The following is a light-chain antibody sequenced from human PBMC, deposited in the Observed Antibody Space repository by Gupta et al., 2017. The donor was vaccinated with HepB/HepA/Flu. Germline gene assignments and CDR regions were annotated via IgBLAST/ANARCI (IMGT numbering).Light chain of an antibody. V-gene: IGKV1-39*01. J-gene: IGKJ1*01. Sequence: DIQMTQSPSSLSASVGDRVTITCRASQSISSYLNWYQQKPGKAPKLLIYAASSLQSGVPSRFSGSGSGTDFTLTISSRQPEDFATYYCQQSDSTRWTFGQGTKVEIK. CDR2: AAS. CDR3: QQSDSTRWT. CDR1: QSISSY.